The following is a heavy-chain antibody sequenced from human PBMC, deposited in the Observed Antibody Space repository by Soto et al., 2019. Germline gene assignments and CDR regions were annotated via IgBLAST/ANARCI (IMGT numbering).Heavy chain of an antibody. D-gene: IGHD4-17*01. J-gene: IGHJ4*01. Sequence: ASVKVSCKASGYNFNACGISWVRQAPGQGLEWMGWISSHTGNTNYAQNLQGRVTMTTDTSTTTVYMELRSLTSDDTAVYYCARDCGTAVTTHYLDFWGRG. V-gene: IGHV1-18*01. CDR1: GYNFNACG. CDR3: ARDCGTAVTTHYLDF. CDR2: ISSHTGNT.